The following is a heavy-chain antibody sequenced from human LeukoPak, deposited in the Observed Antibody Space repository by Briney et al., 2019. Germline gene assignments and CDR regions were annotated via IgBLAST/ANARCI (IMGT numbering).Heavy chain of an antibody. CDR1: GGSISTYY. V-gene: IGHV4-59*01. CDR3: ARAQVDYNNGPGSRGYYSYGMDV. D-gene: IGHD4-11*01. Sequence: SETLPLTCTVSGGSISTYYGNWIRQAPGKGLEWIGYIYYNGSTNYNPSLKSRVAMSVDTSRNQFSLKLSSVTAADTAVYYCARAQVDYNNGPGSRGYYSYGMDVWGRGTTVTVSS. J-gene: IGHJ6*02. CDR2: IYYNGST.